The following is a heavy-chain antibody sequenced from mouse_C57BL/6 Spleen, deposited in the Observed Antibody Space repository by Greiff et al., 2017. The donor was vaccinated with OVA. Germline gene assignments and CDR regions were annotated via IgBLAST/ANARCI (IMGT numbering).Heavy chain of an antibody. CDR2: IYPGDGDT. J-gene: IGHJ3*01. CDR1: GYAFSSSW. CDR3: ASQLTGTLAWFAY. D-gene: IGHD4-1*01. V-gene: IGHV1-82*01. Sequence: QVQLKQSGPELVKPGASVKISCKASGYAFSSSWMNWVKQRPGKGLEWIARIYPGDGDTYYNGKLKGKATLTADKSSSTAYMQLSSLTSEDSAVYFCASQLTGTLAWFAYWGQGTLVTVSA.